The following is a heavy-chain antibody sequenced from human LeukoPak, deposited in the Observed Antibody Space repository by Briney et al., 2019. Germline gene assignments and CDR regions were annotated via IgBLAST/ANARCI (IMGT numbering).Heavy chain of an antibody. CDR2: ISSSSYDI. CDR1: GFTFSSYS. D-gene: IGHD6-19*01. V-gene: IGHV3-21*01. Sequence: GGSLRLPCAASGFTFSSYSMNWVRQAPGKGLEWVSSISSSSYDINYTDSMKGRFTISRDNAKNSLYLQMNSLRVEDTAVYYCARRESSGRFDYWGQGTLVTVSS. J-gene: IGHJ4*02. CDR3: ARRESSGRFDY.